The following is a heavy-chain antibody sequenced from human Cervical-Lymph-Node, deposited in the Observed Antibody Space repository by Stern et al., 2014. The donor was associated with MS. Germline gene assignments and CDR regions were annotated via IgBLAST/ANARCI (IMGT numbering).Heavy chain of an antibody. CDR3: ALSSETSDRWYSLGYDL. CDR2: IFPFLGTT. D-gene: IGHD6-13*01. CDR1: GGTFSKFP. J-gene: IGHJ5*02. V-gene: IGHV1-69*01. Sequence: VQLLGSGAEVTKPGSSVKVSWKASGGTFSKFPSSWVRQVQGQGLEWWGGIFPFLGTTTYAQEFRGRVTITADGSTSTVYMELSSLRSDDTAVYYCALSSETSDRWYSLGYDLWGQGTLVTVSS.